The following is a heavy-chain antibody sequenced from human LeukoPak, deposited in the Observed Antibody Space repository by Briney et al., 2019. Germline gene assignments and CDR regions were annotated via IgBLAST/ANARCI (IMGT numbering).Heavy chain of an antibody. CDR1: GFTFSSYA. Sequence: GGSLRLSCAASGFTFSSYAMSWVRQAPGKGLEWVSAICGSGGSTYYADSVKGRFTISRDNSKNTLYLQMNSLRAEDTAVYYCAKDLPHRVLLNYYYGMDVWGQGTTVTVSS. CDR2: ICGSGGST. D-gene: IGHD1-14*01. J-gene: IGHJ6*02. V-gene: IGHV3-23*01. CDR3: AKDLPHRVLLNYYYGMDV.